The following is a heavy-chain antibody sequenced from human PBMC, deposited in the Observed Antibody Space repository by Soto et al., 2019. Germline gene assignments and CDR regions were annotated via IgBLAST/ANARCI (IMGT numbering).Heavy chain of an antibody. J-gene: IGHJ6*02. Sequence: QVQLQESGPGLVKPSETLSLTCSVSSGSISSSDYYWSLIRQPPGKGLEWIGYMNYRGRTYYKPSLKSRLSMSIDTSKNQVSLRLTSVTVADTAVYFCAKFSTLVNDYGVDVWGQGTTVTVSS. D-gene: IGHD3-9*01. CDR1: SGSISSSDYY. CDR3: AKFSTLVNDYGVDV. CDR2: MNYRGRT. V-gene: IGHV4-30-4*01.